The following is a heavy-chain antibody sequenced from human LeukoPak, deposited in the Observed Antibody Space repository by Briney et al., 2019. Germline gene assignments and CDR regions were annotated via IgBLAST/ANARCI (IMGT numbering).Heavy chain of an antibody. CDR2: IYYSGST. Sequence: SSETLSLTCTVSGGSVSSGSYYWSWIRQPPGKGLEWIGYIYYSGSTNYNPSLKSRVTISVDTSKNQFSLKLSSVTAADTAVYYCARSPRGIYYYYYGMDVWGKGTTVTVSS. V-gene: IGHV4-61*01. CDR3: ARSPRGIYYYYYGMDV. CDR1: GGSVSSGSYY. D-gene: IGHD3-16*01. J-gene: IGHJ6*04.